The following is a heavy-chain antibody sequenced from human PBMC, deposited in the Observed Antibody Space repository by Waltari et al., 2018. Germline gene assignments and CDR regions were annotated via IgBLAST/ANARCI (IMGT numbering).Heavy chain of an antibody. J-gene: IGHJ5*02. CDR3: ARSVAARRINWFDP. CDR1: AGSLRTATAS. CDR2: IPHTGSI. Sequence: QLQLQESGPGLLRPSETLSLTCTAAAGSLRTATASWGWIRPPPGKGLEWIGSIPHTGSIYYNPSLKTRVTISADTSRQHLSLKLRSVTAADTALYYCARSVAARRINWFDPWGQGTLVTVSS. D-gene: IGHD6-6*01. V-gene: IGHV4-39*02.